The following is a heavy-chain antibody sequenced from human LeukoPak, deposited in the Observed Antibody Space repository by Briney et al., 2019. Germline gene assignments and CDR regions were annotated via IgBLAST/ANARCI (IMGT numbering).Heavy chain of an antibody. D-gene: IGHD6-13*01. V-gene: IGHV3-74*01. CDR1: GFTFSDYY. Sequence: GGSLRLSCEASGFTFSDYYMSWIRQAPGKGLVWVSRINNDESHTTYADSVKGRFTISRDNAKNTLYLQMNSLRVEDTAVYYCARDQSSSWYVAWFDPWGQGTLVTVSS. CDR2: INNDESHT. J-gene: IGHJ5*02. CDR3: ARDQSSSWYVAWFDP.